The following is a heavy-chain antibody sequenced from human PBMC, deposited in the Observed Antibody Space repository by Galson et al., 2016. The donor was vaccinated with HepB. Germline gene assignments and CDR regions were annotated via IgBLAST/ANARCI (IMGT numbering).Heavy chain of an antibody. J-gene: IGHJ4*02. CDR2: IGPDDSDI. Sequence: GSKYSFTTDWIGWVRQTPGKGLEWMGIIGPDDSDIRYRRSFQGQVIISVDKSISTAYLQWRSLKASDTAMYYCVRPSEVTVFGIFFKKGPADYWGQGTLVTVSS. D-gene: IGHD3-3*01. V-gene: IGHV5-51*01. CDR3: VRPSEVTVFGIFFKKGPADY. CDR1: KYSFTTDW.